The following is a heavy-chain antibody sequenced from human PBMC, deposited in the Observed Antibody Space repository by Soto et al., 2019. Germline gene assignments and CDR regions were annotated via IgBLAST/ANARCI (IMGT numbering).Heavy chain of an antibody. Sequence: GASVKVSCKASGYTFSGYYMHWVRQAPGQGLEWMGWINPNSGGTNYAQKFQGRVTMTRDTSISTAYTELSRLRSDDTAVYYCARDSPLYCSSSSCYSGWFDPWGQGTLVTVSS. CDR2: INPNSGGT. CDR3: ARDSPLYCSSSSCYSGWFDP. V-gene: IGHV1-2*02. D-gene: IGHD2-2*01. CDR1: GYTFSGYY. J-gene: IGHJ5*02.